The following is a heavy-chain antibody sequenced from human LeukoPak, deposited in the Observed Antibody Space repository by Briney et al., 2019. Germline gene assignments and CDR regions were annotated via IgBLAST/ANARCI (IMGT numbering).Heavy chain of an antibody. Sequence: GGSLRLSCAASGFTFSSYEMNWVRQAPGKGLEWVSYISSSGSTIYYADSVKGRFTISRDNAKNSLYLQMNSLRAEDTAVYYCARPYSSGWDNWFDPWGQGTLVTASS. J-gene: IGHJ5*02. D-gene: IGHD6-19*01. CDR3: ARPYSSGWDNWFDP. CDR2: ISSSGSTI. CDR1: GFTFSSYE. V-gene: IGHV3-48*03.